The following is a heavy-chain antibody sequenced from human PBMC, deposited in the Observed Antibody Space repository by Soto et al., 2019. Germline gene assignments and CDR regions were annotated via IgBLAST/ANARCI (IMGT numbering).Heavy chain of an antibody. Sequence: EVRLVESGGGLVKPGGSLRLSCAASGFTFNKYSMNWVRQAPGKGLEWVSSITSKTGDQYYADSVKGRFIISRDNTNNSPSLQVTSLRDEDTAVYYCARDRMPNDRGLGDLSYWGQGPLVTVSS. CDR2: ITSKTGDQ. V-gene: IGHV3-21*02. J-gene: IGHJ4*02. CDR1: GFTFNKYS. D-gene: IGHD3-22*01. CDR3: ARDRMPNDRGLGDLSY.